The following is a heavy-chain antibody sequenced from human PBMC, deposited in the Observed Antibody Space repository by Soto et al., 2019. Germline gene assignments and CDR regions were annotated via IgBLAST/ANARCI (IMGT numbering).Heavy chain of an antibody. CDR3: ARDYDFWSDPNAYYYYGMDV. D-gene: IGHD3-3*01. J-gene: IGHJ6*02. Sequence: GGSLRLSCAASGFTFSSYAMSWVRQAPGKGLEWVSAISGSGGSTYYADSVKGRFTISRDNSKNTLYLQMNSLRAEDTAVYYCARDYDFWSDPNAYYYYGMDVWGQGTTVTVSS. CDR1: GFTFSSYA. V-gene: IGHV3-23*01. CDR2: ISGSGGST.